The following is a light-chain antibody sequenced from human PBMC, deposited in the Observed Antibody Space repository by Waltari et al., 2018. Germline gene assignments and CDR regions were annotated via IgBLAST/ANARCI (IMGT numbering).Light chain of an antibody. CDR2: AAS. CDR3: QKYTSALGA. V-gene: IGKV1-27*01. CDR1: QGIGNY. J-gene: IGKJ1*01. Sequence: DIQMTQSPSSLSASVGNRVTITCRASQGIGNYLAWYQQKPGRAPKLLIYAASTLKSGVPSLFSGSGFGRDFTLTISSLQPEDVGTYYCQKYTSALGAFGQGTKVEI.